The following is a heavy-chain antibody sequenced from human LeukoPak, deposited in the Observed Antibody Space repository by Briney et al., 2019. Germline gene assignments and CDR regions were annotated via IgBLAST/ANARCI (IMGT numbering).Heavy chain of an antibody. CDR1: GFTVSSNY. CDR2: IYSGGST. J-gene: IGHJ6*02. D-gene: IGHD6-19*01. CDR3: ARDRQWLVRGLYYYGMDV. V-gene: IGHV3-66*02. Sequence: GGSLRLSCAASGFTVSSNYMSWVRQAPGKGLDWVSVIYSGGSTYYADSVKGRFTISRDNSKNTLYLQMNSLRAEDTAVYYCARDRQWLVRGLYYYGMDVWGQGTTVTVSS.